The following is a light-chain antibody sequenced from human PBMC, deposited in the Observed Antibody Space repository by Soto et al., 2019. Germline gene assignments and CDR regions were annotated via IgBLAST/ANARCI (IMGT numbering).Light chain of an antibody. Sequence: DIQMTQSPSTLSGSVGDRVTMSGRASQTISSWLAWYQQKPGKAPKLLIYKASTLKSGVPSRFSGSGSGTEFTLTISSLQPDDFAPYYCQHYNSYSEAFGQGAKVDIK. CDR2: KAS. J-gene: IGKJ1*01. CDR1: QTISSW. CDR3: QHYNSYSEA. V-gene: IGKV1-5*03.